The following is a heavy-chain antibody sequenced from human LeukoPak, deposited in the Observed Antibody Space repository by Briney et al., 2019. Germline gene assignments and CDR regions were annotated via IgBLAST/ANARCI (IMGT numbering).Heavy chain of an antibody. CDR3: ARKSGNYYSPSFDY. Sequence: SETLSLTCAVYGGSFSGYYWSWIRQPPGKGLEWIGEINHSGSTNYNPSLKSRVTISVDTSKNQFSLKLSSVTAADTAVYYCARKSGNYYSPSFDYWGQGTLVTVSS. V-gene: IGHV4-34*01. J-gene: IGHJ4*02. D-gene: IGHD1-26*01. CDR2: INHSGST. CDR1: GGSFSGYY.